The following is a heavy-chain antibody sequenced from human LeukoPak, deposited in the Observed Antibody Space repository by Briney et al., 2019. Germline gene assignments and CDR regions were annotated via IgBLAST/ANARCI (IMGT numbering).Heavy chain of an antibody. D-gene: IGHD3-16*02. CDR1: GFTFSSYA. CDR2: ISYDGSNK. J-gene: IGHJ4*02. V-gene: IGHV3-30*04. CDR3: AKDRVITFGGIIASFDS. Sequence: GRSLRLSCAASGFTFSSYAMHWVRQAPGKGLEWVAVISYDGSNKYYADSVKGRFTISRDNSKNTLYLQMNSLRPEDTAVYYCAKDRVITFGGIIASFDSWGQGTLVTVSS.